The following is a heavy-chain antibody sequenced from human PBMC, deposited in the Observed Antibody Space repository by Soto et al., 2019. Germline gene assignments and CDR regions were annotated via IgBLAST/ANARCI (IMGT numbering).Heavy chain of an antibody. CDR3: ARSIAVPSSHIDH. V-gene: IGHV4-59*01. J-gene: IGHJ4*02. CDR2: VYYTGST. D-gene: IGHD6-6*01. CDR1: GGSMSGYY. Sequence: QVQLQESGPGLVKPSETLSLTCRVSGGSMSGYYWSWIRQAPGKGLEWIGYVYYTGSTTYNPSLQSRVTISGDTSNTQFALSLRLATAADTAVYFCARSIAVPSSHIDHWGQGIRVTVSS.